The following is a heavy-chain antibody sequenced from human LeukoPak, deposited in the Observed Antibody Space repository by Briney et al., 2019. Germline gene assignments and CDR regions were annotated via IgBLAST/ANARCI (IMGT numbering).Heavy chain of an antibody. CDR1: DYSISSAYY. Sequence: PSETLSLTCAVSDYSISSAYYWGWIRPPPGKGLEWIGIIYHSGSTDYNPSLKSRVTISVDTSKNQFSLKLRSVTAADTAVYYCARDQAYCGGDCYFDFWGQGTLVTVSS. J-gene: IGHJ4*02. CDR2: IYHSGST. V-gene: IGHV4-38-2*02. D-gene: IGHD2-21*02. CDR3: ARDQAYCGGDCYFDF.